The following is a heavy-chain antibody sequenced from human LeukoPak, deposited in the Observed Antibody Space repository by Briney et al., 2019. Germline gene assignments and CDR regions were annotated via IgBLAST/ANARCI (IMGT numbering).Heavy chain of an antibody. Sequence: GESLKISCKGSGYSFTSYWIDWVRQMPGKGLEWMGIIYPGDSDTRYSPSFQGLVTISADKSISTTYLQWRSLKASDTAMFFYARRVVVASTSLGDIDHWGQGTLVTVSS. D-gene: IGHD2-15*01. J-gene: IGHJ4*02. V-gene: IGHV5-51*01. CDR3: ARRVVVASTSLGDIDH. CDR1: GYSFTSYW. CDR2: IYPGDSDT.